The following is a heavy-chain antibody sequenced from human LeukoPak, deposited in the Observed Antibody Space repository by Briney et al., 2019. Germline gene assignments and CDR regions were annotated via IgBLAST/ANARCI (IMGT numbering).Heavy chain of an antibody. J-gene: IGHJ4*02. Sequence: GGSLRLSCAASGFTFSSYEMNWVRQAPGKGLEWVSYISSGGSTIYYADSVKGRFTISRDNAKNSLYLQMNSLRAEDTAVYYCASLLRFLEWLDYWGQGTLVTVSS. CDR1: GFTFSSYE. V-gene: IGHV3-48*03. CDR3: ASLLRFLEWLDY. D-gene: IGHD3-3*01. CDR2: ISSGGSTI.